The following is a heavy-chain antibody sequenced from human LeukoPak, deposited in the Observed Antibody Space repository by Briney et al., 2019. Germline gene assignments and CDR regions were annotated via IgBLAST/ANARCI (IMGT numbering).Heavy chain of an antibody. D-gene: IGHD3-22*01. V-gene: IGHV1-8*03. CDR2: MNPNSGNT. J-gene: IGHJ4*02. CDR1: GYTFTSYD. CDR3: ARGRSSGYLDY. Sequence: GASVKVSCKASGYTFTSYDINWARQATGQGLEWMGWMNPNSGNTGYAQKFQDRVTITRNTSISTAYMELSSLRSEDTAVYYCARGRSSGYLDYWGQGTLVTVSS.